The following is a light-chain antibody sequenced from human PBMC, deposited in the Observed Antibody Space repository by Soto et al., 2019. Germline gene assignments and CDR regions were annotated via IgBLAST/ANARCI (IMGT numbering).Light chain of an antibody. J-gene: IGKJ2*01. V-gene: IGKV3-20*01. CDR1: QSVSSSY. CDR3: QQYGSSPT. CDR2: GAS. Sequence: EIVLTQSPGTLSLSPGERATLSCRASQSVSSSYLAWYQQKPGQAPGLLIYGASSRATGIPDRFSGSGSGTDFTLTISRLEPEDLAVYYCQQYGSSPTFVQGTKLEIK.